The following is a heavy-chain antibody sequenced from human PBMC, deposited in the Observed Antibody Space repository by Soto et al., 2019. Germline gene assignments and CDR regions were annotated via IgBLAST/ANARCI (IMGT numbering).Heavy chain of an antibody. CDR1: GYNFNTYF. Sequence: QVQLVQSGAEVNKPGASVLVSCKASGYNFNTYFMHWVRQAPGQGLEWMGIINPTGATRYAQKFHGRLNMTRDTSTSTVYMQLSSLRSDDTAVYYCARDLRGRDGYTPASDYWGQGTLVTVSS. D-gene: IGHD5-12*01. V-gene: IGHV1-46*02. CDR2: INPTGAT. CDR3: ARDLRGRDGYTPASDY. J-gene: IGHJ4*02.